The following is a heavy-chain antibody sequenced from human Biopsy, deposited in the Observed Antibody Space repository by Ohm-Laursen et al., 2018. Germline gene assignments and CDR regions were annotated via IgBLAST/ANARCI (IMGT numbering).Heavy chain of an antibody. CDR2: ITADEK. V-gene: IGHV1-18*04. J-gene: IGHJ3*02. CDR1: DYTFYSYG. D-gene: IGHD1-26*01. CDR3: ARVFGGAYYSYAFDI. Sequence: GASVKVSCNASDYTFYSYGITWVRRAPGQGLEWMGWITADEKNSAPKFQGRVTMTTEMSTSTAYMELRGLKSDDTAVYYCARVFGGAYYSYAFDIWGQGTLVIVSS.